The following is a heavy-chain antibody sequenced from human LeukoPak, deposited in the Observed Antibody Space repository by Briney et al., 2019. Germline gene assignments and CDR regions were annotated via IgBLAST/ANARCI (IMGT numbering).Heavy chain of an antibody. CDR1: GYTFTSYY. J-gene: IGHJ6*02. CDR2: INPSGGST. V-gene: IGHV1-46*01. Sequence: GASVKVSCKASGYTFTSYYMHWVRQAPGQGLEWMGIINPSGGSTSYAQKFQGRVTMTRDTSTSIVYMELSSLRSEDTAVYYCARDERYFDWLAIPYYYYYGMDVWGQGTTVTVSS. CDR3: ARDERYFDWLAIPYYYYYGMDV. D-gene: IGHD3-9*01.